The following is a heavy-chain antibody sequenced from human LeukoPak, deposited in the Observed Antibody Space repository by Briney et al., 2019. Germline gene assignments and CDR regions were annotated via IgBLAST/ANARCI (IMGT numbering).Heavy chain of an antibody. Sequence: GGSLRLSCAASGFTFSNYWMSWVRQAPEKGLEWVANVKQDGSVKQYMDSMKGRITISRDNAKKSLYLQMNSLRAEDTAVYYCARDWDDGGFEYWGQGTLVTVSS. CDR2: VKQDGSVK. D-gene: IGHD4-23*01. CDR3: ARDWDDGGFEY. J-gene: IGHJ4*02. CDR1: GFTFSNYW. V-gene: IGHV3-7*01.